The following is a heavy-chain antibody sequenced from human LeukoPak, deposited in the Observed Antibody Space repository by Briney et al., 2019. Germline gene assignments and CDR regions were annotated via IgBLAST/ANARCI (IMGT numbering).Heavy chain of an antibody. V-gene: IGHV3-23*01. Sequence: GGSLGLSCAASGFTFSTYAMSWVRQAPGRGLEWVSAISGGAGITWYADTVKGRFTISRDTSKNTLFLQINSLRADDTAVYYCARDRAYPNDVFDIWGQGTMVTVSS. CDR3: ARDRAYPNDVFDI. D-gene: IGHD2-21*01. J-gene: IGHJ3*02. CDR2: ISGGAGIT. CDR1: GFTFSTYA.